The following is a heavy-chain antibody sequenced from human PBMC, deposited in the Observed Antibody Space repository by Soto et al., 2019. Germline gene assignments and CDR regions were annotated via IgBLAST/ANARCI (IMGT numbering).Heavy chain of an antibody. CDR2: ISAYNGNT. Sequence: QVQLVQSGAEVKKPGASVKVSCKASGYTFTSYGISWVRQAPGQGLKWMGWISAYNGNTNYAQKLQGRVTITTDTSTSTAYMELRSLRSDDTAVYYCARDRYGGNSHYYYYGRDVWGQGTTVTVSS. CDR1: GYTFTSYG. J-gene: IGHJ6*02. V-gene: IGHV1-18*01. CDR3: ARDRYGGNSHYYYYGRDV. D-gene: IGHD2-21*02.